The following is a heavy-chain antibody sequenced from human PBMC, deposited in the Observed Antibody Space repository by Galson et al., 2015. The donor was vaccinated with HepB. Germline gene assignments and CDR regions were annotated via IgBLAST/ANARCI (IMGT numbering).Heavy chain of an antibody. CDR3: AKDRRVSTIGAYDFWSGYYGPIDY. V-gene: IGHV3-23*01. CDR2: ISGSGGST. D-gene: IGHD3-3*01. Sequence: SLRLSCAASGFTFSSYAMSWVRQAPGKGLEWVSAISGSGGSTYYADSVKGRFTISRGNSKNTLYLQMNSLRAEDTAVYYCAKDRRVSTIGAYDFWSGYYGPIDYWGQGTLVTVSS. CDR1: GFTFSSYA. J-gene: IGHJ4*02.